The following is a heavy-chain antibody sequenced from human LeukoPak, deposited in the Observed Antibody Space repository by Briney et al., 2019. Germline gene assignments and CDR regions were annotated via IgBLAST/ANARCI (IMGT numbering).Heavy chain of an antibody. Sequence: GGSLRLSCTASGFTFGDYAMSWVRQAPGKGLEWVSTISATGGSTYYADSVKGRFTFSRDNSRNTVSLQMNSLRVEDTAVYYCAKSPLLYSYYYHMDVWGKGTTVTVSS. J-gene: IGHJ6*04. CDR1: GFTFGDYA. D-gene: IGHD2-15*01. V-gene: IGHV3-23*01. CDR3: AKSPLLYSYYYHMDV. CDR2: ISATGGST.